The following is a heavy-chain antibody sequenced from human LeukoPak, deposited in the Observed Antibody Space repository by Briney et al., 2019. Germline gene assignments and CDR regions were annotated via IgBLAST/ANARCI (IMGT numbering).Heavy chain of an antibody. D-gene: IGHD2-15*01. J-gene: IGHJ6*02. Sequence: GGSLRLSCAASGFTFSSYEMNWVRQAPGKGLEWVSYISSSGSTIYYADSVKGRFTISRDNAKNSLYLQMNSLRAEDTAVYYCARDGGRRPPTYYYGMDVWGQGTTVTVSS. CDR3: ARDGGRRPPTYYYGMDV. CDR2: ISSSGSTI. V-gene: IGHV3-48*03. CDR1: GFTFSSYE.